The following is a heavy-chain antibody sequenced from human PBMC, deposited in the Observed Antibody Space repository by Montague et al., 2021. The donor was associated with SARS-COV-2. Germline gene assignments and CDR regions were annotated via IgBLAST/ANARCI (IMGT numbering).Heavy chain of an antibody. Sequence: SETLSLTCTVSGASVASGNFYWSWIRQPPGKGLEWIGYMYYTGHTNYXPSPESRVTMPVDPSKNQFSLTLTSVTAADTAVYYCARSRANVPSRPGFDYWGQGALVTVSS. V-gene: IGHV4-61*01. CDR2: MYYTGHT. J-gene: IGHJ4*02. CDR1: GASVASGNFY. CDR3: ARSRANVPSRPGFDY. D-gene: IGHD6-6*01.